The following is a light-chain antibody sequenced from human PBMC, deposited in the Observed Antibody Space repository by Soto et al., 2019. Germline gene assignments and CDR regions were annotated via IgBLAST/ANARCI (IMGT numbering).Light chain of an antibody. J-gene: IGLJ3*02. CDR3: ATWDDSLSALWV. V-gene: IGLV1-47*01. CDR2: RNN. CDR1: SSNIGSNY. Sequence: QSVLTQPPSASGTPGQRVTISCSGSSSNIGSNYVYWYQQLPGTAPKLLIYRNNQRPSGVPDRLSGSKSGTSASLAISGLRSDDEADYYCATWDDSLSALWVFGGGTKLTVL.